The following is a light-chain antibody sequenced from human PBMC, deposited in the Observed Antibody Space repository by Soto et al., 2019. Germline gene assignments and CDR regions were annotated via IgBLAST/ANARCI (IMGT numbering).Light chain of an antibody. J-gene: IGKJ5*01. CDR2: GAS. CDR3: QQYGTLIT. CDR1: QSVSSSY. Sequence: EIVLTQSPGTLSLSPGERATLSCRASQSVSSSYLAWYQQKPGQAPRLLIYGASSRATGIPDRFSGSGSGTDFNLTISRLEPEDFAVYYCQQYGTLITFGQGTRLEIK. V-gene: IGKV3-20*01.